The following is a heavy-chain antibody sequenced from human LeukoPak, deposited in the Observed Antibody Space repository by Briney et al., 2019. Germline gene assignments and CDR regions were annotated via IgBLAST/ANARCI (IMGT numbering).Heavy chain of an antibody. CDR2: IYYSGST. J-gene: IGHJ6*04. CDR3: ARDRGCSSTSCRHYYHGMDV. Sequence: SETLSLTCTVSGGSISSGGYYWSWIRQHPGKGLEWIGYIYYSGSTYYNPSLKSRVTISVDTSKNQFSLKLSSVTAADTAVYYCARDRGCSSTSCRHYYHGMDVWGKGTTVTVSS. D-gene: IGHD2-2*01. V-gene: IGHV4-31*03. CDR1: GGSISSGGYY.